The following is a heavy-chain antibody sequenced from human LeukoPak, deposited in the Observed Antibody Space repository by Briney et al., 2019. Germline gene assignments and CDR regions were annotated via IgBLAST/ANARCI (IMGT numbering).Heavy chain of an antibody. CDR1: GYTFTSYD. CDR2: MNPNSGNT. J-gene: IGHJ5*02. D-gene: IGHD2-15*01. Sequence: ASVKVSCKASGYTFTSYDINWVRQATGQGLEWMGWMNPNSGNTGYAQKFQGRVPITRNTSISTAYMELSSLRSEDTAVYYCARGLRLRIRPFYWFDPWGQGTLVTVSS. CDR3: ARGLRLRIRPFYWFDP. V-gene: IGHV1-8*03.